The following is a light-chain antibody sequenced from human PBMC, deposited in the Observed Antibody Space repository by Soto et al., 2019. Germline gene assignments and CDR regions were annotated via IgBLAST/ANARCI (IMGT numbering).Light chain of an antibody. Sequence: QLVLTQPPSASGTPGQRVTISCSGSSSNIGSNTVNWYRQLPGTAPKLLIYSSNQRPSGVPDRFSGSKSGTSASLAISGLQSEDEADYYCAAWDDSLNGVIFGGGTKLTVL. CDR1: SSNIGSNT. J-gene: IGLJ2*01. CDR3: AAWDDSLNGVI. V-gene: IGLV1-44*01. CDR2: SSN.